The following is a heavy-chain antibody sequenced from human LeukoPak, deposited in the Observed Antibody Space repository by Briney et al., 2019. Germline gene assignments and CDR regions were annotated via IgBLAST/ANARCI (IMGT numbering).Heavy chain of an antibody. D-gene: IGHD4-17*01. CDR1: GGSISGYY. Sequence: PSETLSLTYTVPGGSISGYYWSCIRQPPGKGLEWIGYIDYSGSTNYNPSLKSRVTISVDTSKNQFSLRLRYVTAADTAVYYCARTASTVTTAIDYWGQGTLVTVSS. J-gene: IGHJ4*02. V-gene: IGHV4-59*01. CDR2: IDYSGST. CDR3: ARTASTVTTAIDY.